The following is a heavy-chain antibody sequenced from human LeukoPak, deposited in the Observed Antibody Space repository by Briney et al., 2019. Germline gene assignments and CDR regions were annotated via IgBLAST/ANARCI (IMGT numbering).Heavy chain of an antibody. Sequence: SETLSLTCAVYGGSFSGYYWSWIRQPPGKGLEWIGEINHSGSTNYNPSLKSRVTISVDTSKNQFSLKLSSVTAADTAVYYCARGRRSVPGIAAAFTGWGQGTLVTVSS. CDR2: INHSGST. CDR1: GGSFSGYY. V-gene: IGHV4-34*01. CDR3: ARGRRSVPGIAAAFTG. J-gene: IGHJ4*02. D-gene: IGHD6-25*01.